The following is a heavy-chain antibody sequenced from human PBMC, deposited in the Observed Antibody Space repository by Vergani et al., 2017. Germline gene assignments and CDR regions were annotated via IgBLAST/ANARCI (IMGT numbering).Heavy chain of an antibody. J-gene: IGHJ3*02. Sequence: EVQLLESGGGLVQPGGSLRPSCAASGFTFSSYAMSWVRQAPGKGLEWVSAISGSGGSIYYADSVKGRFTISRDNAKNSLYLQMNSLRAEDTAVYYCARANWGERTFDIWGQGTMVTVSS. CDR1: GFTFSSYA. CDR3: ARANWGERTFDI. CDR2: ISGSGGSI. V-gene: IGHV3-23*01. D-gene: IGHD7-27*01.